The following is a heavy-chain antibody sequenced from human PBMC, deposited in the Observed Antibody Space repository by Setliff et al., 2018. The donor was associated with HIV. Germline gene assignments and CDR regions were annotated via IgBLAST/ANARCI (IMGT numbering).Heavy chain of an antibody. Sequence: PSETLSLTCAVYRGSFNRTDHYWGWIRQSPGKRLEWIGSVSQSGSTYYNPSLKSRITISVDRSKNLFSLKLISVTAADQGVYYCARVPVAGANWFDPWGLGTLVTVS. CDR2: VSQSGST. V-gene: IGHV4-39*01. CDR3: ARVPVAGANWFDP. D-gene: IGHD2-21*01. CDR1: RGSFNRTDHY. J-gene: IGHJ5*02.